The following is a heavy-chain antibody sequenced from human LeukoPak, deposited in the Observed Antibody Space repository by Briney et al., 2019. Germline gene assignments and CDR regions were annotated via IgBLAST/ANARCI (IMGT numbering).Heavy chain of an antibody. CDR1: GFTFSNYA. Sequence: PGGSLRLSCAASGFTFSNYALSWVRRAPGKGLEWVSGISGGGGSTYYADSVKGRFTISRDNSKNTLYLQMDSLRAEDTALYYCAKGSGINHYHWIDPWGQGTLVTVSS. J-gene: IGHJ5*02. D-gene: IGHD1-14*01. CDR3: AKGSGINHYHWIDP. CDR2: ISGGGGST. V-gene: IGHV3-23*01.